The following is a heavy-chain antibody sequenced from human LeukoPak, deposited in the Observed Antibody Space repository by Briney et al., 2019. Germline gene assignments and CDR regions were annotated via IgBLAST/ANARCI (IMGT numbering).Heavy chain of an antibody. CDR1: GGSFSGYY. J-gene: IGHJ3*02. CDR2: INHSGST. Sequence: SETLSLTCAVYGGSFSGYYWSWIRQSPAKGLEWVGEINHSGSTNYNPSLKSRVPISVDTSKNQFSLKLSSVTAADTAVYYCARPGVVPAASYAFDIWGQGTMVTVSS. CDR3: ARPGVVPAASYAFDI. D-gene: IGHD2-2*01. V-gene: IGHV4-34*01.